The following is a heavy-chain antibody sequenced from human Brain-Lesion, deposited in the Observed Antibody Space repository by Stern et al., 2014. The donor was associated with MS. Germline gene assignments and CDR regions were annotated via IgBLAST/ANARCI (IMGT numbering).Heavy chain of an antibody. D-gene: IGHD7-27*01. V-gene: IGHV4-39*01. CDR3: ARLTGVVDY. J-gene: IGHJ4*02. Sequence: QVQLVQSGSGLVKPSETLSLTCTVSGGSISRSTYYWGWIRQPPGEGLEWIGSMYYSGSTFYNPSVKSRVTISVDTSKNPFSLKLSFVTAADTAVYYCARLTGVVDYWGQGTLVTVSS. CDR1: GGSISRSTYY. CDR2: MYYSGST.